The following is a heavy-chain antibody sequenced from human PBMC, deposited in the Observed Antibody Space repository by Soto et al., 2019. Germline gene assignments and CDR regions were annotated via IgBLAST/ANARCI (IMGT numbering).Heavy chain of an antibody. CDR2: IIPIFGTA. CDR1: GGTFSSYA. V-gene: IGHV1-69*13. J-gene: IGHJ6*02. D-gene: IGHD3-22*01. Sequence: SVKVSCKASGGTFSSYAISWVRQAPGQGLEWMGGIIPIFGTANYAQKFQGRVTITADESTSTAYMELSSLRSEDTAVYYCARVIYYYDSSGYSYYYYCGMDVWGQGTTVTVSS. CDR3: ARVIYYYDSSGYSYYYYCGMDV.